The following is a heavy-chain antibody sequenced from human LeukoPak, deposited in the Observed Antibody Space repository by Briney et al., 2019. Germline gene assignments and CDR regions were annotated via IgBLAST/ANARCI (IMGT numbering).Heavy chain of an antibody. D-gene: IGHD2-2*01. Sequence: SGKVSFKASGGTLTRYAISWVRQAPGQGLEWMGGIIASVGTANYAQKFQGRVTISADESSGTAYMELSSLRSEDTAVYYCARVFTPRYCSSTSCYWKGWFDPWGQGTLVTVSS. CDR2: IIASVGTA. CDR1: GGTLTRYA. CDR3: ARVFTPRYCSSTSCYWKGWFDP. V-gene: IGHV1-69*13. J-gene: IGHJ5*02.